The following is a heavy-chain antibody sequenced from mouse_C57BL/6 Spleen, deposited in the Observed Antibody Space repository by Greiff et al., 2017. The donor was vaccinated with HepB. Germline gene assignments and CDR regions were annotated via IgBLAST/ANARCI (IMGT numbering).Heavy chain of an antibody. J-gene: IGHJ2*01. CDR3: ARGHYGSSLYYFDY. D-gene: IGHD1-1*01. CDR2: ISGGGGNT. Sequence: EVKLVESGGGLVKPGGSLKLSCAASGFTFSSYTMSWVRQTPEKRLEWVATISGGGGNTYYPDSVKGRFTISRDNAKNTLYLQMSSLRSEDTALYYGARGHYGSSLYYFDYWGQGTTLTVSS. CDR1: GFTFSSYT. V-gene: IGHV5-9*01.